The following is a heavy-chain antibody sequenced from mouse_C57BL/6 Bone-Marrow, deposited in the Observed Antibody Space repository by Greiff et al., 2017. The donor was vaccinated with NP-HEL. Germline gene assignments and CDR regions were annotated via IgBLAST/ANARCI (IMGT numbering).Heavy chain of an antibody. D-gene: IGHD2-4*01. CDR2: INPSTGGT. J-gene: IGHJ1*03. Sequence: EVQLQQSGPELVKPGASVKISCKASGYSFTGYYMNWVKQSPEKSLEWIGEINPSTGGTTYNQQFKAKATLTVDQSSRTADMQLKRLTSEDSAVYYCAREGDDYGRYWYFDVWGTGTTVTVSS. V-gene: IGHV1-42*01. CDR1: GYSFTGYY. CDR3: AREGDDYGRYWYFDV.